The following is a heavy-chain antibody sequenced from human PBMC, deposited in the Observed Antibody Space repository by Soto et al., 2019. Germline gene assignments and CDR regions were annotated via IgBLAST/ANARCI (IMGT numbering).Heavy chain of an antibody. CDR2: IYYSGST. D-gene: IGHD3-22*01. Sequence: SETLSLTCTVSGGSISSGGYYWSWIRQHPGKGLEWIGYIYYSGSTYYNPSLKSRVTISVDTSKNQFSLKLSSVTAADTAVYYCARGIVVGLYDAFDSWGQGTMVTVAS. J-gene: IGHJ3*02. CDR3: ARGIVVGLYDAFDS. CDR1: GGSISSGGYY. V-gene: IGHV4-31*03.